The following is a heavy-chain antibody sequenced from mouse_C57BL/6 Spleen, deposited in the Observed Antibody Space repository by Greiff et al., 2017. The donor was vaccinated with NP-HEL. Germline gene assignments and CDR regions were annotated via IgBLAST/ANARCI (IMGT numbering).Heavy chain of an antibody. V-gene: IGHV1-81*01. CDR3: ARRSSNYDEYYAMDY. CDR1: GYTFTSYG. Sequence: VKLQQSGAELARPGASVKLSCKASGYTFTSYGISWVKQRTGQGLEWIGEIYPRSGNTYYNEKFKGKATLTADKSSSTAYMELRSLTSEDSAVYFCARRSSNYDEYYAMDYWGQGTSVTVSS. D-gene: IGHD2-5*01. CDR2: IYPRSGNT. J-gene: IGHJ4*01.